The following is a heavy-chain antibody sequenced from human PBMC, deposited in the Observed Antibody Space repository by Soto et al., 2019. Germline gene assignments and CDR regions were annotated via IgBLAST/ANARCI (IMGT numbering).Heavy chain of an antibody. D-gene: IGHD1-1*01. CDR2: ISTLNDNT. CDR3: ARVKTGNGEYFDY. V-gene: IGHV1-18*01. J-gene: IGHJ4*02. CDR1: GYTFTNYG. Sequence: ASVKVSCKTSGYTFTNYGITWVRQAPGQGLEWMGWISTLNDNTNYAQRFRGRVSMTADSSTTKAYMELRSLRPDDTAVYYCARVKTGNGEYFDYWGQGTTVTV.